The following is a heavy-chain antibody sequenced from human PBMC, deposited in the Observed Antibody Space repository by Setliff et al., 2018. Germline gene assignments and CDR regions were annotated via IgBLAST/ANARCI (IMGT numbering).Heavy chain of an antibody. CDR3: ARASRFGTIKYRGDYYMDV. Sequence: ASVKVSCKASGYTFTTYAISWMRQAPGQGLEWMGWINTNTGNPSYAQGFTGRFVFSLDTSVSTAYHQISSLKAEDTALYYCARASRFGTIKYRGDYYMDVWGKGTTVTVSS. D-gene: IGHD3-10*01. V-gene: IGHV7-4-1*02. J-gene: IGHJ6*03. CDR1: GYTFTTYA. CDR2: INTNTGNP.